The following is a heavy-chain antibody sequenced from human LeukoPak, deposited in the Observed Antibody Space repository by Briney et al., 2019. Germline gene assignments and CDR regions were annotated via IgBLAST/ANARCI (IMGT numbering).Heavy chain of an antibody. V-gene: IGHV1-18*01. CDR2: ISAYNGNT. D-gene: IGHD3-3*01. Sequence: GASVKVSCQASGYTFTSYGISWVRQAPGQGLEWMGWISAYNGNTNYPQKLQGRVTMTTDTSTSTAYMELRSLRSDDTAVYYCARYQVFFGVVIPNWFVPWGQGTLVTVSS. CDR1: GYTFTSYG. CDR3: ARYQVFFGVVIPNWFVP. J-gene: IGHJ5*02.